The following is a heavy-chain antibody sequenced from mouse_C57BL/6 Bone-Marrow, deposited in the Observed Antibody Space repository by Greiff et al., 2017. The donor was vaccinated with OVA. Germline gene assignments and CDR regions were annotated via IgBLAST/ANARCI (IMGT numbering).Heavy chain of an antibody. CDR3: ARERGIYYDDDVAY. Sequence: VQLVESGAELARPGASVKLSCKASGYTFTSYGISWVKQSTGQGLEWIGEIYPRSGNTYYNEKFKGKATLTADKSSSTAYMELRSLTSEDSAVYFCARERGIYYDDDVAYWGQGTLVTVSA. D-gene: IGHD2-4*01. CDR2: IYPRSGNT. J-gene: IGHJ3*01. CDR1: GYTFTSYG. V-gene: IGHV1-81*01.